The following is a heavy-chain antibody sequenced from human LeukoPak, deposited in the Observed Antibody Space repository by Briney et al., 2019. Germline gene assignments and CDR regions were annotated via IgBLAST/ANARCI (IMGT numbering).Heavy chain of an antibody. CDR2: IKKDGSES. Sequence: GGSLRLSCAASGFTFSNYWMSWVRKAPGAGLEWVATIKKDGSESYYVDSLKGRFTISKDNAKSSLYLQMNSLRADDTAVYYCARVRPGLTLDYWGQGILVTVSS. J-gene: IGHJ4*02. CDR3: ARVRPGLTLDY. V-gene: IGHV3-7*01. D-gene: IGHD1-14*01. CDR1: GFTFSNYW.